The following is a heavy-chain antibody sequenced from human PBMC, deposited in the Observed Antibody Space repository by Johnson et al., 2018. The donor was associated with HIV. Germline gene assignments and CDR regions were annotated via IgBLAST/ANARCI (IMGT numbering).Heavy chain of an antibody. CDR3: I. V-gene: IGHV3-9*01. Sequence: VQLVESGGGLVQPGRSLRLSCAASGFTFDDYAMHWVRQAPGKGLEWVSGISWNSGSIGYADSVKGRFTISRDNAKNSLYLQMNSLRAGGGGDAFDIWGQGTMVTVSS. CDR1: GFTFDDYA. CDR2: ISWNSGSI. D-gene: IGHD3-16*01. J-gene: IGHJ3*02.